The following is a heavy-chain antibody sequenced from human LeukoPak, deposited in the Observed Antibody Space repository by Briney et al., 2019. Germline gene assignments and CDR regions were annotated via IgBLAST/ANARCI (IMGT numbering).Heavy chain of an antibody. V-gene: IGHV4-39*07. D-gene: IGHD2-2*01. Sequence: SETLSLTCTVSGGSISSSSYYWGWIRQPPGKGLEWIGSIYYSGGTYYNPSLKSRVTISVDTSKNQFSLKLSSVTAADTAVYYCAREGGSYCSSTSCSHTIDYWGQGTLVTVSS. CDR3: AREGGSYCSSTSCSHTIDY. CDR2: IYYSGGT. J-gene: IGHJ4*02. CDR1: GGSISSSSYY.